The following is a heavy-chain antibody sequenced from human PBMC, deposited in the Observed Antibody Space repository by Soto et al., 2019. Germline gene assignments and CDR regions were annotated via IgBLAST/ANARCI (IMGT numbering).Heavy chain of an antibody. D-gene: IGHD2-15*01. Sequence: EVQLVESGGGLVKPGGSLRLSCAASGFTFSNAWMNWVRQAPGKGLEWVGRIKSKTDGGTTDYAAPGKGRFTISRDDSNNTLYMQMNSLKTEDTAVYYCTTFSVAANYYYYGMDVWGQGTTVTVSS. CDR1: GFTFSNAW. J-gene: IGHJ6*02. CDR3: TTFSVAANYYYYGMDV. V-gene: IGHV3-15*07. CDR2: IKSKTDGGTT.